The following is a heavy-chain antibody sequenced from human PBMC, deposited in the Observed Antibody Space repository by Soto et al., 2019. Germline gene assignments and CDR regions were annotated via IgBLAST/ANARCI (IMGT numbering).Heavy chain of an antibody. V-gene: IGHV3-23*01. Sequence: EVQLLESGGGLVQPGGSLRLSCAASGFTFSTYAMSWVRQAPGKGLEWVSGISGSGGSTYYADSVKGRFTISRDNSKSTLYLQVISLRAEDTALYYCAKDMYYYGSDGAPVEYWGQGTLVTVSS. CDR1: GFTFSTYA. CDR2: ISGSGGST. J-gene: IGHJ4*02. D-gene: IGHD3-10*01. CDR3: AKDMYYYGSDGAPVEY.